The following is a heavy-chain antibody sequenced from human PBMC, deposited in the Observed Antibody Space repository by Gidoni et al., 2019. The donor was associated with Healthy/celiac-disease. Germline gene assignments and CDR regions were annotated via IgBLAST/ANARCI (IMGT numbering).Heavy chain of an antibody. D-gene: IGHD6-19*01. V-gene: IGHV3-48*01. CDR1: GFTFSSDS. CDR2: ISSSSSNI. J-gene: IGHJ4*02. Sequence: EVQLVESGGGLVQPGGSLRLSCAASGFTFSSDSMNWVRQAPGKGLEWVSYISSSSSNIYYADSVKGRFTISRDNAKNSLYLQMNSLRAEDTAVYYCARDEGSGWYSYFDYWGQGTLVTVSS. CDR3: ARDEGSGWYSYFDY.